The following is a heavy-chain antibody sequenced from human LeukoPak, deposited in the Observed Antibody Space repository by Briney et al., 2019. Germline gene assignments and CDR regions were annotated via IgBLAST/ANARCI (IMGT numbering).Heavy chain of an antibody. CDR1: GYTFSSYD. Sequence: ASVKVSCKASGYTFSSYDINWVRQATGQGLEWMGYMNPDSGNTGYAQNFQGRVTMTVNTSITTAYMELSSLRPEDTAVYYCARELRQDKYWGQGTLVTVSS. V-gene: IGHV1-8*01. CDR3: ARELRQDKY. D-gene: IGHD1-1*01. CDR2: MNPDSGNT. J-gene: IGHJ4*02.